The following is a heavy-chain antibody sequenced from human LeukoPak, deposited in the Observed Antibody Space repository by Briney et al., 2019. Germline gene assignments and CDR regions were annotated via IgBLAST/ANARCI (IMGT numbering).Heavy chain of an antibody. CDR1: GFSFSSYS. CDR3: AKPLQGGDYGDAFDI. CDR2: ISSSSTIK. D-gene: IGHD4-17*01. J-gene: IGHJ3*02. V-gene: IGHV3-48*01. Sequence: PGGSLRLSCAASGFSFSSYSMKWVRQAPGKGLEWVSYISSSSTIKYYADSVKGRFTVSRDNSKNTLYLQMNSLRAEDTAVYYCAKPLQGGDYGDAFDIWGQGTMVTVSS.